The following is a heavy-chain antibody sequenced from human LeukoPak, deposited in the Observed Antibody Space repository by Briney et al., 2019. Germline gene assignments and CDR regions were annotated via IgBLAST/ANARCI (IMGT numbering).Heavy chain of an antibody. CDR3: ASGLTGYYDSSANMDV. D-gene: IGHD3-22*01. CDR2: MNPNSGNT. CDR1: GYTFTSYD. V-gene: IGHV1-8*01. J-gene: IGHJ6*03. Sequence: ASVKVSYKASGYTFTSYDINWVRQATGQGLEWMGWMNPNSGNTGYAQKFQGRVTMTRNTSISTAYMELSSLRSEDTAVYYCASGLTGYYDSSANMDVWGKGTTVTVSS.